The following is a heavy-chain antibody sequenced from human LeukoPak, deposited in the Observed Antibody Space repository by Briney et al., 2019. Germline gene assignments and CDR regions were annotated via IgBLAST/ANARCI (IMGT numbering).Heavy chain of an antibody. J-gene: IGHJ4*02. CDR3: ARRTIDWGRSYYFDY. D-gene: IGHD3-9*01. CDR2: IYYSGST. Sequence: KPSQTLSLTCTVSGGSISSYYWSWIRQPPGKGLEWIGYIYYSGSTNYNPSLKSRVTISVDTSKNQFSLKLSSVTAADTAVYYCARRTIDWGRSYYFDYWGQGTLVTVSS. CDR1: GGSISSYY. V-gene: IGHV4-59*08.